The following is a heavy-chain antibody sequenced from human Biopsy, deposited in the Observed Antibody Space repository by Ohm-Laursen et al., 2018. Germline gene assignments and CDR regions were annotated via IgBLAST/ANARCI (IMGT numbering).Heavy chain of an antibody. CDR1: GGTYSGYY. CDR2: VHHYGRA. Sequence: SETLSLTCAVHGGTYSGYYWSWIRQPPGKGLEWIGDVHHYGRANYNPSLKSRVTISGDMSKKQFSLKLSGVTAADTAVYYCARFIVPSLHCSNGVCPIGWFDPWGQGTLVTVFS. CDR3: ARFIVPSLHCSNGVCPIGWFDP. J-gene: IGHJ5*02. D-gene: IGHD2-2*01. V-gene: IGHV4-34*01.